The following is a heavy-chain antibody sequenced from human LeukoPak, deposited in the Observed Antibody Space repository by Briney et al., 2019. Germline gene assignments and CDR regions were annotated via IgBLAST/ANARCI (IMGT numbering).Heavy chain of an antibody. CDR1: GGSISSSSYY. V-gene: IGHV4-39*01. J-gene: IGHJ4*02. CDR2: IYYSGST. CDR3: ARGSGYYYVDFDY. D-gene: IGHD3-22*01. Sequence: SETLSLTCTVSGGSISSSSYYWAWIRQPPGKGLEWIGSIYYSGSTYYNPSLKSRVTISVDTSKNQFSLRLSSLTAADTAVYYCARGSGYYYVDFDYWGQGNLVTVSS.